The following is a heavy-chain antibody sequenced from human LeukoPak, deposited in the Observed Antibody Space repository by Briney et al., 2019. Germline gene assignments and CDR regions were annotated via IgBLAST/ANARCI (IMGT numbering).Heavy chain of an antibody. V-gene: IGHV3-33*01. D-gene: IGHD6-19*01. Sequence: GGSLSLSCAASGFTFNSYGMHWVRQAPGKGLEWVAVIWYDGSNKYYADSVKGRFTISRDNSKNTLYLQMNSLRAEDTAVYYCARPNGYSSGWFFDYWGQGTLVTVSS. J-gene: IGHJ4*02. CDR3: ARPNGYSSGWFFDY. CDR2: IWYDGSNK. CDR1: GFTFNSYG.